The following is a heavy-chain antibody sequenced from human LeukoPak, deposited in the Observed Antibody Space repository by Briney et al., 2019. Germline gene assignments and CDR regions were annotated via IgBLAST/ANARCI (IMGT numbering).Heavy chain of an antibody. CDR1: GFTFNNYA. D-gene: IGHD5-18*01. J-gene: IGHJ3*02. V-gene: IGHV3-23*01. CDR2: LSGSGAYT. CDR3: AKADGNNYGRSAFDI. Sequence: GGSLRLSCAASGFTFNNYAMSWVRQAPGRGLEWVSGLSGSGAYTYYADSVMGRFTISRDNSKNTLYLQMNSLRAEDTAVYYCAKADGNNYGRSAFDIWGQGTLVTVSS.